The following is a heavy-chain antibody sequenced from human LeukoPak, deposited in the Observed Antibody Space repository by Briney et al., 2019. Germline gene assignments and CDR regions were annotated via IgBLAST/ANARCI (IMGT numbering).Heavy chain of an antibody. V-gene: IGHV3-21*01. CDR2: ISSSSSYI. D-gene: IGHD6-13*01. J-gene: IGHJ4*02. CDR3: ARGVGSSWKLCDY. CDR1: GFTFSSYS. Sequence: GGSLRLSCAASGFTFSSYSMNWVRQAPGKGLEWVSSISSSSSYIYYADSVKGRFTISRDNAKNSLYLQVNSLRAEDTAVYYCARGVGSSWKLCDYWGQGTLVTVSS.